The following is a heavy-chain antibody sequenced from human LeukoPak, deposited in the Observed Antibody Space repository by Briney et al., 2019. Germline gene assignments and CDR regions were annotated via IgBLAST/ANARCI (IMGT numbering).Heavy chain of an antibody. Sequence: GGSLRLSCAASGFTFSSYGMHWVRQAPGKGLEWVAVIWYDGSNKYYADSVKGRFTISRDNSKNTLYLQMNSLRAEDTAVYYCASGGTPYNPFDYWGQGTLVTVSS. V-gene: IGHV3-33*01. J-gene: IGHJ4*02. CDR2: IWYDGSNK. D-gene: IGHD1-1*01. CDR1: GFTFSSYG. CDR3: ASGGTPYNPFDY.